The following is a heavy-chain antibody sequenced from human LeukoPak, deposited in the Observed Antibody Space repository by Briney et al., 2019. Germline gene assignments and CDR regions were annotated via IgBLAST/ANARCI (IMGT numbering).Heavy chain of an antibody. Sequence: SETLSLTCTVSGGSISSYYWSWIRQPPGKGLEWIGYIYYSGSTNYNPSLKSRVTISVDTSKNQFSLKLSSVTAADTAVYYCARIGRWGKSKGGWFDPWGQGTLVTVSS. CDR1: GGSISSYY. J-gene: IGHJ5*02. CDR2: IYYSGST. CDR3: ARIGRWGKSKGGWFDP. D-gene: IGHD4-23*01. V-gene: IGHV4-59*01.